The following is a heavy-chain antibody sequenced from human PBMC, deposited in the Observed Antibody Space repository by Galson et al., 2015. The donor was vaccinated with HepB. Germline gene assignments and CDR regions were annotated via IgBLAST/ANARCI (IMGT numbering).Heavy chain of an antibody. CDR3: ARDLATAGGNGGIDY. Sequence: LSLTCTVSGGSISSYYWSWIRQPPGKGLEWIGYIYYTGSTNYNPSLKTRVTILLETSKNQFSLKLSSVTTADTAVYYCARDLATAGGNGGIDYWGQGTLVTVSS. CDR2: IYYTGST. CDR1: GGSISSYY. V-gene: IGHV4-59*12. J-gene: IGHJ4*02. D-gene: IGHD6-13*01.